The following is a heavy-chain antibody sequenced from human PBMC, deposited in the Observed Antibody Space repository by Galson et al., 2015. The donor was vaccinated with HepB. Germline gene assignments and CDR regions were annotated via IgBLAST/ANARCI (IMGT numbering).Heavy chain of an antibody. J-gene: IGHJ3*02. CDR1: GGSFSGYY. CDR3: ARGPITMVRGVPHLQGFDI. CDR2: INHSGST. Sequence: SETLSLTCAVYGGSFSGYYWSWIRQPPGKGLEWIGEINHSGSTNYNPSLKSRVTISVDTSKNQFSLKLSSVTAADTAVYYCARGPITMVRGVPHLQGFDIWGQGTMVTVSS. V-gene: IGHV4-34*01. D-gene: IGHD3-10*01.